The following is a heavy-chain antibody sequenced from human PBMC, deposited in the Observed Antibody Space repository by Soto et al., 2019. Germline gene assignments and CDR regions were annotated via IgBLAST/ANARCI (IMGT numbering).Heavy chain of an antibody. Sequence: GASVKVSCKASGYTFTSYAMHWVRQAPGQRLEWMGWINAGNGNTKYSQKFQGRVTITRDTSASTAYMELSSLRSEDTAVYYCARLFGPYSSGWHRVSWFDPWGQGTLVAVSS. J-gene: IGHJ5*02. V-gene: IGHV1-3*01. D-gene: IGHD6-19*01. CDR2: INAGNGNT. CDR1: GYTFTSYA. CDR3: ARLFGPYSSGWHRVSWFDP.